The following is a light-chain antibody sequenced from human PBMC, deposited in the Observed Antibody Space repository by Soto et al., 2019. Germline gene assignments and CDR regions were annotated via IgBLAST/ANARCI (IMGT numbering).Light chain of an antibody. CDR3: QEYGSSLRT. CDR2: GAS. CDR1: QSVGNNY. J-gene: IGKJ1*01. V-gene: IGKV3-20*01. Sequence: EIVLTQSPGTLSLSPGERATLSCRASQSVGNNYLAWYQQKPGQAPRLLIYGASSRATGIPDGFSGSGSGTDFTLTISRLEPEDSAVYYCQEYGSSLRTFGQGTKVEIK.